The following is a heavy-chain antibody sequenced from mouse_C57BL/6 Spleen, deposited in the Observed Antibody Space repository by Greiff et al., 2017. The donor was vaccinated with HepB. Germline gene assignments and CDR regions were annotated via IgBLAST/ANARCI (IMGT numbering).Heavy chain of an antibody. D-gene: IGHD1-1*01. Sequence: VQLQQSGAELARPGASVKMSCKASGYTFTSYTMHWVKQRPGQGLEWIGYINPSSGYTKYNQKFKDKATLTADKPSSTAYMQLSSLTSEDSAVYYWARSHSSYVDWDFGVWGTGTGVTVAS. CDR3: ARSHSSYVDWDFGV. V-gene: IGHV1-4*01. J-gene: IGHJ1*03. CDR1: GYTFTSYT. CDR2: INPSSGYT.